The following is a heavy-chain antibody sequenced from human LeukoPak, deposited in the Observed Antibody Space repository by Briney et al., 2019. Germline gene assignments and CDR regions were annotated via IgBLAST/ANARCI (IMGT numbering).Heavy chain of an antibody. CDR3: ATDSSGWYEGDFDP. V-gene: IGHV1-2*02. D-gene: IGHD6-19*01. Sequence: GASVKVSCKASGYTFTGYYMRWVRQAPGQGLEWMGWINPNSGGTNYAQKFQGRVTMTRDTSISTAYMELSRLRSDDTAVYYCATDSSGWYEGDFDPWGQGTLVTVSS. CDR1: GYTFTGYY. CDR2: INPNSGGT. J-gene: IGHJ5*02.